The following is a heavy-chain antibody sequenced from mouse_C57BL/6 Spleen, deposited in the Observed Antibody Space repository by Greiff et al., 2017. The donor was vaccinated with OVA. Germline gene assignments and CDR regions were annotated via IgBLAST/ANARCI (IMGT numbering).Heavy chain of an antibody. CDR1: GYTFTNYW. V-gene: IGHV1-63*01. CDR3: ARWCYGSSYDGYAMCY. D-gene: IGHD1-1*01. J-gene: IGHJ4*01. Sequence: QVQLQQSGAELARPGASVTLSCKASGYTFTNYWIGWAKQRPGHGLEWIGAIYPGAGYTNYNEKFKGKATLTADKSSTTAYMQFGSLTSEDSAIDYYARWCYGSSYDGYAMCYWGQGASGTAS. CDR2: IYPGAGYT.